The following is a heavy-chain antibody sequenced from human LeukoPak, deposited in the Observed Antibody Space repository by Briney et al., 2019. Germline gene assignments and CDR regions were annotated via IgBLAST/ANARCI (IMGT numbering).Heavy chain of an antibody. V-gene: IGHV3-48*01. Sequence: GGSLRLSCAASGFTFSSYSMNWVRQAPGKGLEWVSYISSSSSTIYYADSMKGRFTISRDNSKNTLYLQMNSLRAEDTAVYYCAKDRLDIVVVPAANWFDPWGQGTLVTVSS. CDR3: AKDRLDIVVVPAANWFDP. CDR2: ISSSSSTI. CDR1: GFTFSSYS. J-gene: IGHJ5*02. D-gene: IGHD2-2*01.